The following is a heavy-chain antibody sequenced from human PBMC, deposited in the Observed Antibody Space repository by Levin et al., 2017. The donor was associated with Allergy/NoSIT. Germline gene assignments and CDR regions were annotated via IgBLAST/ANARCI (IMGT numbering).Heavy chain of an antibody. CDR3: AHKRAPPRDDILTGYSYRIFDY. CDR1: GFSLSTSGVG. D-gene: IGHD3-9*01. Sequence: SGPTLVKPTQTLTLTCTFSGFSLSTSGVGVGWIRQPPGKALEWLALIYWDDDKRYSPSLKSRLTITKDTSKNQVVLTMTNMDPVDTATYYCAHKRAPPRDDILTGYSYRIFDYWGQGTLVTVSS. CDR2: IYWDDDK. V-gene: IGHV2-5*02. J-gene: IGHJ4*02.